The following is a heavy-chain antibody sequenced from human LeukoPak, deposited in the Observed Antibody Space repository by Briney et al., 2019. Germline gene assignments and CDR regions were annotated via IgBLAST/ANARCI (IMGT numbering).Heavy chain of an antibody. V-gene: IGHV1-8*01. Sequence: ASVKVSCKASGYTFTSYDINWVRQATGQGLEWIGWMNPNSGNTGYAQKFQGRVTMTRNTSISTAYMELSSLRSEDTAVYYCAREILTGYYYYGMDVWGQGTTVTVSS. CDR1: GYTFTSYD. CDR3: AREILTGYYYYGMDV. J-gene: IGHJ6*02. CDR2: MNPNSGNT. D-gene: IGHD3-9*01.